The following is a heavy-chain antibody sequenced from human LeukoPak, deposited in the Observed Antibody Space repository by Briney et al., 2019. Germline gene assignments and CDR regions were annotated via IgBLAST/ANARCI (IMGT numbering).Heavy chain of an antibody. Sequence: PSETLSLTCTVSGGSISSCSYYWGWIRQPPGKGLEWIGSIYYSGSTYYNPSLKSRVTISVDTSKNQFSLKLSSVTAADTAVYYCARDVVGGDYYYMDVWGKGTTVTVSS. CDR2: IYYSGST. CDR1: GGSISSCSYY. V-gene: IGHV4-39*07. CDR3: ARDVVGGDYYYMDV. D-gene: IGHD3-10*01. J-gene: IGHJ6*03.